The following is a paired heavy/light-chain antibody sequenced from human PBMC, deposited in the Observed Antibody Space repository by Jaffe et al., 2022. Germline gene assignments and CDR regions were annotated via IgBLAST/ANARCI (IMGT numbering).Heavy chain of an antibody. D-gene: IGHD2-15*01. Sequence: QVQLVESGGGLVKPGGSLRLSCAASGFTFSDYYMSWIRQAPGKGLEWVSYISSSGSTIYYADSVKGRFTISRDNAKNSLYLQMNSLRAEDTAVYYCARGVVAASYWFDPWGQGTLVTVSS. V-gene: IGHV3-11*01. J-gene: IGHJ5*02. CDR2: ISSSGSTI. CDR3: ARGVVAASYWFDP. CDR1: GFTFSDYY.
Light chain of an antibody. CDR1: SGSIASNY. CDR3: QSYDSSILWV. V-gene: IGLV6-57*01. CDR2: EDN. J-gene: IGLJ3*02. Sequence: NFMLTQPHSVSESPGKTVTISCTRSSGSIASNYVQWYQQRPGSSPTTVIYEDNQRPSGVPDRFSGSIDSSSNSASLTISGLKTEDEADYYCQSYDSSILWVFGGGTKLTVL.